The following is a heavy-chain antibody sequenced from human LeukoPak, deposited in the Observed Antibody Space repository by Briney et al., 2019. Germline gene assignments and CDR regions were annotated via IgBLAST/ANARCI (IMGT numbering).Heavy chain of an antibody. CDR3: ARGGYCSGRSCYSFLDY. CDR1: GGTFSSYA. D-gene: IGHD2-15*01. V-gene: IGHV1-69*05. J-gene: IGHJ4*02. Sequence: ASVKVSCKASGGTFSSYAISWVRQAPGQGPEWMGGIIPIFGTANYAQKFQGRVTITTDESTSTAYMELSSLRSEDTAVYYCARGGYCSGRSCYSFLDYWGQGTLVTVSS. CDR2: IIPIFGTA.